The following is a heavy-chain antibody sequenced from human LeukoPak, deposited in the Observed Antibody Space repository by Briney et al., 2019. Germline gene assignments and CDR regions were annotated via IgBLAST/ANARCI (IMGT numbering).Heavy chain of an antibody. J-gene: IGHJ5*02. Sequence: KPSETLSLTCFVSGGSISSNIAYWSWIRQPPGKGLEWIGYIYYSGSTNYNPSLKSRVTISVDTSKNQFSLKLSSVTAADTAVYYCARGGPYYDFWSGYYRHNWFDPWGQGTLVTVSS. D-gene: IGHD3-3*01. V-gene: IGHV4-61*01. CDR2: IYYSGST. CDR1: GGSISSNIAY. CDR3: ARGGPYYDFWSGYYRHNWFDP.